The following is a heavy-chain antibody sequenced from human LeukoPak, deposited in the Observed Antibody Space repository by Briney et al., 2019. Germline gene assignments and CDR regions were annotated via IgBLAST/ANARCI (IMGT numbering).Heavy chain of an antibody. D-gene: IGHD6-19*01. Sequence: PGGSLRLSCAVSGFTLSSHWMSWVRQAPGKGLEWVANIKQDGSEQYYVDSVRGRFTVSRDNAKNSLYLQMNILRAEDTAIYYCARESAGGPDYWGQGTLVTVSS. CDR2: IKQDGSEQ. V-gene: IGHV3-7*05. CDR1: GFTLSSHW. CDR3: ARESAGGPDY. J-gene: IGHJ4*02.